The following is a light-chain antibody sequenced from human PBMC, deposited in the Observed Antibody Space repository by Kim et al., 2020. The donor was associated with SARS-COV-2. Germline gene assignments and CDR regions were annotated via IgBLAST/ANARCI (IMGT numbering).Light chain of an antibody. CDR2: AAS. V-gene: IGKV1-39*01. CDR1: ESINRY. CDR3: QQSYSYPA. Sequence: SASVGDRVTITCRASESINRYLNWYQHKAGRAPKLLISAASSLQSGVPSRFSGSGSGTDFTLTISSLHPEDFATYYCQQSYSYPAFGQGTRLEIK. J-gene: IGKJ5*01.